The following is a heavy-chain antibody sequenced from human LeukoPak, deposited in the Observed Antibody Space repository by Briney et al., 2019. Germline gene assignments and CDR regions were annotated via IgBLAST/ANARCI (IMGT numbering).Heavy chain of an antibody. V-gene: IGHV4-59*01. CDR3: ARDRGYFDL. CDR2: IYYSGST. Sequence: SETLSLTCTVSGGSISSYYWSWIRQPPGKGLEWIGYIYYSGSTNYNPSLKSRVTISVDTSKNQFSLKLSSVTAADTAVYYCARDRGYFDLWGCGTLVTVSS. J-gene: IGHJ2*01. CDR1: GGSISSYY. D-gene: IGHD3-10*01.